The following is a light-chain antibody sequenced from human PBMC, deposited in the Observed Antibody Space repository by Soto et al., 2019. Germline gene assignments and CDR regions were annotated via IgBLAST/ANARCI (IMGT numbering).Light chain of an antibody. V-gene: IGLV1-40*01. CDR3: QSYDTSPV. Sequence: QSVLTQPPSVSGAAGQRVTISCTGSRSNLGANYAVHWYQQLPGTAPKLLIYDNTKRPSGVPDRVSGSKSGTSASLAITGLQAEDEAYYFCQSYDTSPVFGGGTKLTVL. CDR2: DNT. J-gene: IGLJ2*01. CDR1: RSNLGANYA.